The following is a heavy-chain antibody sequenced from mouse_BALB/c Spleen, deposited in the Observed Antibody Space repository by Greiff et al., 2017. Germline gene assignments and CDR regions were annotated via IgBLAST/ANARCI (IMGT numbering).Heavy chain of an antibody. CDR3: ARHYYYGSSYYFDY. J-gene: IGHJ2*01. V-gene: IGHV5-12-2*01. CDR2: ISNGGGST. CDR1: GFTFSSYT. D-gene: IGHD1-1*01. Sequence: EVQLVESGGGLVQPGGSLKLSCAASGFTFSSYTMSWVRPTPEKRLEWVAYISNGGGSTYYPDTVKGRFTISRDNAKNTLYLQMSSLKSEDTAMYYCARHYYYGSSYYFDYWGQGTTLTVSS.